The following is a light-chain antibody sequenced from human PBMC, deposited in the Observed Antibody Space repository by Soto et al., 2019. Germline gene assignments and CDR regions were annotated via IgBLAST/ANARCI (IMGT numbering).Light chain of an antibody. CDR3: QQSYSAPGLT. V-gene: IGKV1-39*01. J-gene: IGKJ4*01. CDR2: AAS. CDR1: QSISNF. Sequence: DIEMTQSPSSLPASVGDTVTLTCRASQSISNFLNWYQQKPGKAPKLLIYAASSLHSGVPSRFSGSGSGTDFTLTINSLQPEDFATYFCQQSYSAPGLTFGGGTRVEIK.